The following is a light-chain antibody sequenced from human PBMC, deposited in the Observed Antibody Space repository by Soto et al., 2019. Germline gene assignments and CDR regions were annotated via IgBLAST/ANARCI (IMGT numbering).Light chain of an antibody. CDR2: KAS. J-gene: IGKJ2*01. Sequence: DIQMTQSPSTLSASVGDRVTITYRASQSVTNWLAWYQQKPGKAPKLLIYKASNLESGVPSRFSGSGSGTEFTLTISSLQPDDFATYYCQQYNTCPPYTFGQGTKLEIK. CDR3: QQYNTCPPYT. CDR1: QSVTNW. V-gene: IGKV1-5*03.